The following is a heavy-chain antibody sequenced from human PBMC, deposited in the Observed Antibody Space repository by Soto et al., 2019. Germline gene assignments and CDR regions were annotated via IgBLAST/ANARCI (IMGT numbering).Heavy chain of an antibody. D-gene: IGHD1-1*01. V-gene: IGHV1-69*12. CDR1: GGTFRTHA. Sequence: QVQLVQSGAEETKPGSSVKVSCKASGGTFRTHAISWVRQAPGQGLEWMGGLIPLFGTAKYAQKFQGRVTITADSSTSTAYMELSSLRYEDTAVYLCAVPTTGVFYFDYRGQGTLVTVSS. CDR2: LIPLFGTA. CDR3: AVPTTGVFYFDY. J-gene: IGHJ4*02.